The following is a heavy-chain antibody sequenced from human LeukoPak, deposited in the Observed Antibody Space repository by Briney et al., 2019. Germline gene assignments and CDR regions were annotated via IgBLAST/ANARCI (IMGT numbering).Heavy chain of an antibody. V-gene: IGHV4-31*03. CDR2: IYYSGST. Sequence: PSETLSLTCNVSGGSISSGGFYWSWIRQHPAKGLGWIGHIYYSGSTYYNPSLKSRVTISVDMSKNRFSLKVSSVTAADTAGYYCARDRTRTQFFATPDAFEIWGQGTMVTVSS. CDR3: ARDRTRTQFFATPDAFEI. CDR1: GGSISSGGFY. J-gene: IGHJ3*02.